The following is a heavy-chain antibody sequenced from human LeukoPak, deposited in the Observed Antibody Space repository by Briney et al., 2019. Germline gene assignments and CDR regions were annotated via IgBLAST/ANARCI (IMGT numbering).Heavy chain of an antibody. J-gene: IGHJ4*02. CDR3: TRSLIEYYDYSGYYDY. Sequence: PSETLSLTCTVSGYSISSGYYWGWIRQPPGKGLEWIGSIYHSGSTYYNPSLKSRVTISVDTSKNQFSLKLSSVTAADTAVYYCTRSLIEYYDYSGYYDYWGQGTLVTVSS. CDR1: GYSISSGYY. D-gene: IGHD3-22*01. V-gene: IGHV4-38-2*02. CDR2: IYHSGST.